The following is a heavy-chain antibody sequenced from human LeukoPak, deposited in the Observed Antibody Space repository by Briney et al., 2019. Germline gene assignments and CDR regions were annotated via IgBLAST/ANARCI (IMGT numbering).Heavy chain of an antibody. Sequence: SETLSLTCTVSGGSISSYYWSWIRQPPGKGLEWIGYIYYSGSTNYNPSLKSRVTISVDTSKNQFSLKLSSVTAADTAVYYCARDTPPDYWGQGALVTVSS. CDR2: IYYSGST. V-gene: IGHV4-59*01. J-gene: IGHJ4*02. CDR1: GGSISSYY. CDR3: ARDTPPDY.